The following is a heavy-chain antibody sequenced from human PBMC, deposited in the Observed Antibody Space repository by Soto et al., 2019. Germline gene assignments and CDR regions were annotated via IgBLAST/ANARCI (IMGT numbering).Heavy chain of an antibody. J-gene: IGHJ4*02. CDR3: ARHGGPSQTGTGFGY. D-gene: IGHD1-1*01. V-gene: IGHV4-39*01. CDR2: IYYSGST. CDR1: GASISSSSYL. Sequence: SETLSLTCTVSGASISSSSYLWGWIRQSPGKGLEWIGSIYYSGSTYYNPSLNSRATISLDTSKNQFSLKLSSVTAADTAVYYCARHGGPSQTGTGFGYWGQGTQVTVSS.